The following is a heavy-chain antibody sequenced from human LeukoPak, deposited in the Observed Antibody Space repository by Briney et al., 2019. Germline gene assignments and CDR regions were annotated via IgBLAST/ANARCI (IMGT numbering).Heavy chain of an antibody. D-gene: IGHD4-17*01. Sequence: GGSLRLSCAASGFIDSSSGMHWVRQAPGKGLDWLAFIQYDGRNKYYADSVKGRFTMSRDNSKNTLTMFLQMNSPRVEDTAVFDCAKGGDYALDYWGQGTLVTVSS. CDR3: AKGGDYALDY. CDR1: GFIDSSSG. V-gene: IGHV3-30*02. J-gene: IGHJ4*02. CDR2: IQYDGRNK.